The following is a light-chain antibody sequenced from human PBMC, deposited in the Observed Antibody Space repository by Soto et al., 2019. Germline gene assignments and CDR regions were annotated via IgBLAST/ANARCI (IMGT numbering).Light chain of an antibody. Sequence: DIQMTQSPSSLSASVGDRVTITVQASQDVSNYLNWYHQKLGKAPKLLIYDASNLETGVPSRFSGSGSGTYFSFTISSLQPEDFATYYCQQYSNLITFGQGTRLEIK. V-gene: IGKV1-33*01. CDR3: QQYSNLIT. J-gene: IGKJ5*01. CDR2: DAS. CDR1: QDVSNY.